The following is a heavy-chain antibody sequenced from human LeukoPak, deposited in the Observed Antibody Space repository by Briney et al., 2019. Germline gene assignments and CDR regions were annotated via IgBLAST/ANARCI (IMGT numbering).Heavy chain of an antibody. Sequence: GGSLRLSCAASGFTFTSYGMDWARQAPGKGLEWLANIREDESEINYVDSVRGRFTISRDNARNSLYLQMTNLRPEDTAVYYCARECWSRLDWGQGTLVTVSS. CDR2: IREDESEI. J-gene: IGHJ4*02. D-gene: IGHD6-13*01. CDR3: ARECWSRLD. CDR1: GFTFTSYG. V-gene: IGHV3-7*01.